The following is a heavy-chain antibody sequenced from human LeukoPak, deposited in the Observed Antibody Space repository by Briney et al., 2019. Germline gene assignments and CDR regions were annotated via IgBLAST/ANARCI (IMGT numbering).Heavy chain of an antibody. CDR3: ARGGSGWFGRTDY. Sequence: PGGSLRLSCEASGFTFSSYSMTWVCQAPGTGLQWISTLSGNSAEVFYAESVKGRFTISRDNSMNTLYLEMNNLRADDTALYYCARGGSGWFGRTDYWGQGTLVTVSS. CDR2: LSGNSAEV. CDR1: GFTFSSYS. V-gene: IGHV3-23*01. J-gene: IGHJ4*02. D-gene: IGHD6-19*01.